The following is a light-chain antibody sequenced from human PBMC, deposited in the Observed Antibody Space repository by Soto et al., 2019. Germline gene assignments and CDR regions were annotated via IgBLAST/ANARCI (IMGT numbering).Light chain of an antibody. CDR3: SSYTSVGILAVV. CDR2: DVS. V-gene: IGLV2-14*03. Sequence: QSALTQPASVSGSPGQSITISCTGTSNDVGGYKYVSWYQQYPGKAPKLMIYDVSNRPSGVSNRFSGSKSGNTASLTISGLQAEDEADYYCSSYTSVGILAVVFGGGTKLTVL. J-gene: IGLJ2*01. CDR1: SNDVGGYKY.